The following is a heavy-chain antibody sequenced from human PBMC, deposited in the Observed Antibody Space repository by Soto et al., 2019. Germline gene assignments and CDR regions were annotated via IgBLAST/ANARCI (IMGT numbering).Heavy chain of an antibody. CDR1: GYKFSDYY. V-gene: IGHV1-2*04. CDR3: ARDPGVPGRFWYFDL. Sequence: QVLLVQSGAEMKKPGASVKVSCKASGYKFSDYYIHWVRQAPGQGLEWMGWVNPKRGDAIYAQKFQGWFTMTREAAISTAYLELNRLSSDATATYYCARDPGVPGRFWYFDLWGRGNLITVSS. D-gene: IGHD3-3*01. CDR2: VNPKRGDA. J-gene: IGHJ2*01.